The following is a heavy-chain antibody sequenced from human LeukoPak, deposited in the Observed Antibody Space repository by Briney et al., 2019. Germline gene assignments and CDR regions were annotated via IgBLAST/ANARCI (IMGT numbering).Heavy chain of an antibody. J-gene: IGHJ4*02. Sequence: SETLSLTCTVSGGSISSYYWSWIRQPPGKGLEWIGYIYQNGRTNYNPSLKSRVTISVDTSKNHFSLNLTSVTAADTAVYFCAREDRNGNSGYAIGDWGQGILVTVSS. D-gene: IGHD5-12*01. CDR1: GGSISSYY. CDR3: AREDRNGNSGYAIGD. CDR2: IYQNGRT. V-gene: IGHV4-59*01.